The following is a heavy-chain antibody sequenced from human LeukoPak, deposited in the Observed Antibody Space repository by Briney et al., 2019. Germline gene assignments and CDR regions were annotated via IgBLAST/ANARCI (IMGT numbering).Heavy chain of an antibody. J-gene: IGHJ3*02. Sequence: GGSLRLSCAASGFTFSSYAMSWVRQAPGKGLEWVSAISGSGGSTYYADSVKGRFTISRDNSKNTLYLQMNSLRAEDTAVYYCAKASRRVGAIHEGAFDIWGQGTMVTVSS. V-gene: IGHV3-23*01. CDR2: ISGSGGST. D-gene: IGHD1-26*01. CDR1: GFTFSSYA. CDR3: AKASRRVGAIHEGAFDI.